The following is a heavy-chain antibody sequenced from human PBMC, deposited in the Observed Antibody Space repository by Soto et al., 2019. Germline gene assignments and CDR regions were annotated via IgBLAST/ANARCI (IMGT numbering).Heavy chain of an antibody. CDR2: IHYSGNT. CDR3: TRDANSNWFDP. J-gene: IGHJ5*02. CDR1: GGSISSYY. V-gene: IGHV4-59*01. Sequence: SETLSLTCTVSGGSISSYYWSWIRQPPGKGLEWIGYIHYSGNTNYNPSLRSRVTISVDTSKNQFSLRLSSVTAADTAVYYCTRDANSNWFDPWGQGTLVTVSS.